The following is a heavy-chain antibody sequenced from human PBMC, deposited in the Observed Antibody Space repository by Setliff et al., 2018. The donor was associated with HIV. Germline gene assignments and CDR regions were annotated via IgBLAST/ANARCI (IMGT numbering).Heavy chain of an antibody. CDR3: ARHLHPRYGMDV. V-gene: IGHV4-4*07. J-gene: IGHJ6*02. CDR1: GGSISSYY. Sequence: SETLSLTCTVSGGSISSYYWSWIRQPAGKGLEWIGRIYTSGSTNYNPSLKSRVTISADTSKNQFSLQLRSVTAADTAVYYCARHLHPRYGMDVWGQGTTVTVSS. CDR2: IYTSGST.